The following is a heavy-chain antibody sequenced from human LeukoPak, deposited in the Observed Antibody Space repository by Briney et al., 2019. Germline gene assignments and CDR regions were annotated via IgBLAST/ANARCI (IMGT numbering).Heavy chain of an antibody. V-gene: IGHV4-31*03. D-gene: IGHD3-16*01. CDR3: AREGDYYFDY. CDR2: IYYSGST. J-gene: IGHJ4*02. CDR1: GGSISSGGYF. Sequence: PSETLSLTCTVSGGSISSGGYFWSWIRQHPGKGLEWIGYIYYSGSTYYNPSLKSRVTISVDTSKNQFSLKLSSVTAADTAVYYCAREGDYYFDYWGQGTLVTVSS.